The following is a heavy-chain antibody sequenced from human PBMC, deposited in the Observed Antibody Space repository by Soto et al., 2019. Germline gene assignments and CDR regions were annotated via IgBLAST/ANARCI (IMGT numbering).Heavy chain of an antibody. J-gene: IGHJ4*02. Sequence: SETLSLTCTVSGGSISSGDYYWSWIRQPPGKGLEWIGYIYYSGSTHYNPSLKSRVTISVDTSKNQFSLKLSSVTAADTAVYYCARIAAAATNFDYWGQGTLVTVSS. CDR1: GGSISSGDYY. CDR2: IYYSGST. V-gene: IGHV4-30-4*01. CDR3: ARIAAAATNFDY. D-gene: IGHD6-13*01.